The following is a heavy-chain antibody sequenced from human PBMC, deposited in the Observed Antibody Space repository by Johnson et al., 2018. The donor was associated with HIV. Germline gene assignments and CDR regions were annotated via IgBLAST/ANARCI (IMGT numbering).Heavy chain of an antibody. J-gene: IGHJ3*02. Sequence: QVQLVESGGGVVQPGESLTLSCAASGFIFSNYGVHWVRQAPGKGLEGVEVRSYDGSNNYYADSVKGRFTISRDNSKNTLYLQMTSLKTEDTAIYSWTTDLAAVGSGAFDIWGQGTMVTVSS. CDR3: TTDLAAVGSGAFDI. CDR1: GFIFSNYG. CDR2: RSYDGSNN. D-gene: IGHD6-13*01. V-gene: IGHV3-30*19.